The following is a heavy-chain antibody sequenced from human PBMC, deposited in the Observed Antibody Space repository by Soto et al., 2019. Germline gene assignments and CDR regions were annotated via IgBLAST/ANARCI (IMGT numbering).Heavy chain of an antibody. CDR1: GDSISTVTDF. CDR3: ARGRTLFAP. J-gene: IGHJ5*02. CDR2: IYKTGTT. V-gene: IGHV4-31*03. Sequence: QVQLQESGPGLVKPSQTLSLTCSVSGDSISTVTDFWTWIRQHPGKGLEGIGYIYKTGTTYYNPSLNSRVTITLETSNNQFSLSLTSVTAADTAVYYCARGRTLFAPWGRGTLVTVSS.